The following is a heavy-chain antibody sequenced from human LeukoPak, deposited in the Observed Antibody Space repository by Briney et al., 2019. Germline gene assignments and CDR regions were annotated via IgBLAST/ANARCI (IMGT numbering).Heavy chain of an antibody. CDR3: ARGTDCSSTSCYASYDAFDI. Sequence: SVKVSCKASGGTSSSYAISWVRQAPGQGLEWMGGIITIFGTANYAQKFQGRVTITTDESTSTAYMELSSLRSEDTAVYYCARGTDCSSTSCYASYDAFDIWGQGTMVTVSS. CDR1: GGTSSSYA. D-gene: IGHD2-2*01. V-gene: IGHV1-69*05. CDR2: IITIFGTA. J-gene: IGHJ3*02.